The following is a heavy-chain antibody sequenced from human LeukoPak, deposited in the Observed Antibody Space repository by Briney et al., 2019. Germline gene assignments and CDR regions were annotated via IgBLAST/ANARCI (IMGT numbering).Heavy chain of an antibody. J-gene: IGHJ3*02. CDR2: ISGSGGST. V-gene: IGHV3-23*01. CDR1: GFTFSSYA. D-gene: IGHD2/OR15-2a*01. Sequence: GGSLRLSCAASGFTFSSYAMSWVRQAPGKGLEWVSAISGSGGSTYYADSVKGRFTISRDNSKNTLYLQMNSLRAEDTAVYYCARDPSSMDAFDIWGQGTMVTVSS. CDR3: ARDPSSMDAFDI.